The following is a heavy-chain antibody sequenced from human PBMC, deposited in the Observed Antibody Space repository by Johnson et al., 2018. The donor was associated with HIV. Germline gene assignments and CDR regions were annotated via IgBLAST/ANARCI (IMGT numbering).Heavy chain of an antibody. CDR3: AAYYDFWSGSYTSGFDI. D-gene: IGHD3-3*01. J-gene: IGHJ3*02. CDR1: GFTVSTNS. V-gene: IGHV3-66*02. Sequence: VQLVESGGGLVQPGGSLRLSCAASGFTVSTNSMSWVRQAPGKGLEWVSVIYSGDNTLYADSVKGRFTISRDNSKNTVFLQMNSLRPEDTAMYYCAAYYDFWSGSYTSGFDIWGQGTMVTVSS. CDR2: IYSGDNT.